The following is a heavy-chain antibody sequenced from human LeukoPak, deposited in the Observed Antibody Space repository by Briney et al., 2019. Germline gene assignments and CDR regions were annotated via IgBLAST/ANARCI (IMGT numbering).Heavy chain of an antibody. CDR2: ISAYNGNT. J-gene: IGHJ4*02. CDR1: GYTFTSYG. Sequence: ASVKVSCKASGYTFTSYGISWVRQAPGQGLEWMGWISAYNGNTNYAQKLQGRVTMTTDTSTSTAYMELRSLRSDDTAVYYCARDYGAQVRGVIWKNREDDYWGQGTLVTVSS. V-gene: IGHV1-18*01. CDR3: ARDYGAQVRGVIWKNREDDY. D-gene: IGHD3-10*01.